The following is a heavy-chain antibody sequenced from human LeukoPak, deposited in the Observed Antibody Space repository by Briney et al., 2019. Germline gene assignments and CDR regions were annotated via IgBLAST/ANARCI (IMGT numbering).Heavy chain of an antibody. Sequence: SETLSLTCTVSGGSISSYYWSWIRQPPGKGLEWIGYIYYSGSTNYNPSLKSRVTISVDTSKNQFSLKLSSVTAADTAVYYCARVLHGVWFGELLSWFDPWGQGTLVTVSS. D-gene: IGHD3-10*01. V-gene: IGHV4-59*01. CDR1: GGSISSYY. J-gene: IGHJ5*02. CDR2: IYYSGST. CDR3: ARVLHGVWFGELLSWFDP.